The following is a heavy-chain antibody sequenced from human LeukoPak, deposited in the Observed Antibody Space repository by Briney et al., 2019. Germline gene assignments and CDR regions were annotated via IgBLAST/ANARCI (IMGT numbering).Heavy chain of an antibody. Sequence: GGSLRLSCAASGFTFDDYAMHWVRQAPGKGLEWVSGISWNSGSIGYADSVKGRFTISRDNAKNSLYLQMNSLRAEDTALYYCARSVGDWGQGTLVTVSS. CDR1: GFTFDDYA. CDR2: ISWNSGSI. CDR3: ARSVGD. V-gene: IGHV3-9*01. D-gene: IGHD5/OR15-5a*01. J-gene: IGHJ4*02.